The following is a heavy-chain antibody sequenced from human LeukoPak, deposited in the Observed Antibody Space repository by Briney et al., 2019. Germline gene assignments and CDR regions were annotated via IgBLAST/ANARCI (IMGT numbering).Heavy chain of an antibody. CDR1: GGSISSSSYY. J-gene: IGHJ4*02. D-gene: IGHD5-12*01. CDR3: ARWGGFDLEDIDY. Sequence: SSETLSLTCTVSGGSISSSSYYWVWIRQPPGKGLEWIGSFYDRGSTYYNPSLKSRVNISVGTSKNQFSLRLSSVTAADTAVYYCARWGGFDLEDIDYWGQGTLVTVSS. V-gene: IGHV4-39*07. CDR2: FYDRGST.